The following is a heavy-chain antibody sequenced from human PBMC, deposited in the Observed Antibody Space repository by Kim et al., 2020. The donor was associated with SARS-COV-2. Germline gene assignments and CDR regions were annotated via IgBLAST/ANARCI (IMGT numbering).Heavy chain of an antibody. J-gene: IGHJ3*02. V-gene: IGHV4-39*01. CDR1: GGSISSSSYY. CDR2: IYYSGST. CDR3: ARMPQTYYYESSGSSDAFDI. D-gene: IGHD3-22*01. Sequence: SETLSLTCTVSGGSISSSSYYWGWIRQPPGKGLEWIGSIYYSGSTYYNPSLKSRVTISVDTSKNQFSLKLSSVTAADTAVYYCARMPQTYYYESSGSSDAFDIWGQGTMVTVSS.